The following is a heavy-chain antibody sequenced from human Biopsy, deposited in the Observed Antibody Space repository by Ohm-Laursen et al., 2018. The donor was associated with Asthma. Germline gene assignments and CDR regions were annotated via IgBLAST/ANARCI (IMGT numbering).Heavy chain of an antibody. CDR1: GDSISRGGYS. J-gene: IGHJ4*02. Sequence: TLSLTCALSGDSISRGGYSWGWIRQPPGEGLEGIGYVYHGGYTYYNLSLTRRVTISVDRSKNQFSQKLSSVTAADTAGYYCARVKDGYNFDYWGQGTLVTVSS. D-gene: IGHD5-24*01. CDR2: VYHGGYT. V-gene: IGHV4-30-2*01. CDR3: ARVKDGYNFDY.